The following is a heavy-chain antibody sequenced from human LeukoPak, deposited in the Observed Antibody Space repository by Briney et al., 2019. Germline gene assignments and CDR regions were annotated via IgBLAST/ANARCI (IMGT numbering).Heavy chain of an antibody. D-gene: IGHD2-21*02. Sequence: KISCKASGGTFSSYAIGWVRQAPGQGLEWMGRIIPILGIANYAQKFQGRVTITADKSTSTAYMELSSLRSEDTAVYYCARDQQIAYCGGDCYSYYFDYWGQGTLVTVSS. J-gene: IGHJ4*02. CDR1: GGTFSSYA. V-gene: IGHV1-69*04. CDR2: IIPILGIA. CDR3: ARDQQIAYCGGDCYSYYFDY.